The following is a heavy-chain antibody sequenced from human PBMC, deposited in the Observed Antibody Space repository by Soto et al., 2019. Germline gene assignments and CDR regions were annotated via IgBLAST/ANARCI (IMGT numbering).Heavy chain of an antibody. D-gene: IGHD3-3*01. J-gene: IGHJ5*02. CDR2: INPHGGST. Sequence: ASVKVSCKAPGDAFTSYYLNWERQAPGQGLEWMGVINPHGGSTKYAQKFQGRITITRYTSRSTVYMELSSLRSDDTAIYYCARSSGGNFGIIIEGSNWFDPWGQGTLVTVSS. CDR1: GDAFTSYY. V-gene: IGHV1-46*01. CDR3: ARSSGGNFGIIIEGSNWFDP.